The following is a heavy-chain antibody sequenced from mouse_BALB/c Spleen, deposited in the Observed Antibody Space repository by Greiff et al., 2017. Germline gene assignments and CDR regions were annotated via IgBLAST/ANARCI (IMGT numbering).Heavy chain of an antibody. CDR2: ISYSGST. CDR3: ARRDMITTAMDY. D-gene: IGHD2-4*01. V-gene: IGHV3-2*02. Sequence: EVQLQQSGPGLVKPSQSLSLTCTVTGYSITSDYAWNWIRQFPGNKLEWMGYISYSGSTSYNPSLKSRISITRDTSKNQFFLQLNSVTTEDTATYYCARRDMITTAMDYWGQGTSVTVSS. CDR1: GYSITSDYA. J-gene: IGHJ4*01.